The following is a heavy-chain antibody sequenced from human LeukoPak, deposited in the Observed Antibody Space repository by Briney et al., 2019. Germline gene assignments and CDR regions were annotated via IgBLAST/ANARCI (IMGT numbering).Heavy chain of an antibody. V-gene: IGHV1-69*05. Sequence: SVKVSCKASGGTFSSYAMSGVRQAPGQGLEGMGGFIHMFGTADYAQKFQGRVTITTEESTSSAYMELSSLGSEDTAMYYCARVFARGGEISGSYYYYWGQGALVTVSS. CDR3: ARVFARGGEISGSYYYY. D-gene: IGHD1-26*01. CDR1: GGTFSSYA. CDR2: FIHMFGTA. J-gene: IGHJ4*02.